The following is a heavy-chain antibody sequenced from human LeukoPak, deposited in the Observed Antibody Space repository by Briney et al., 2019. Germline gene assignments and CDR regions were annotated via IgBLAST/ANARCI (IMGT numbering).Heavy chain of an antibody. CDR3: AGESGNAWLDY. V-gene: IGHV4-59*01. CDR2: INYSGST. D-gene: IGHD2-2*01. Sequence: SETLSLTCTVSGVSISRYYWSWIRQPPGKGLEWIGYINYSGSTNYNPSLKSRVTISVDTTKNQFSLNLRSVTAADTAVYYCAGESGNAWLDYWGQGTLVTVSS. CDR1: GVSISRYY. J-gene: IGHJ4*02.